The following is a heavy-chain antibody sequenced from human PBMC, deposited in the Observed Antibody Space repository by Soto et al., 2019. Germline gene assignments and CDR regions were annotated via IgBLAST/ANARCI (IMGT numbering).Heavy chain of an antibody. D-gene: IGHD6-13*01. CDR1: GYSFTSYW. J-gene: IGHJ6*02. V-gene: IGHV5-51*01. Sequence: GESLKISCNGSGYSFTSYWIGWVRQMPGKGLEWMGIIYPGDSDTRYSPSFQGQVTISADKSISTAYLQWSSLKASDTAMYYCARLGSSYDYGMDVWGQGTTVTVSS. CDR2: IYPGDSDT. CDR3: ARLGSSYDYGMDV.